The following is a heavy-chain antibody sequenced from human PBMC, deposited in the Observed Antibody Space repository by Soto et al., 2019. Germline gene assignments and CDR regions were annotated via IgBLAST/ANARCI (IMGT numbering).Heavy chain of an antibody. Sequence: GASVKVSCKASGYTFTGYYMHWVRQAPGQGLEWMGWINPNSGGTNYAQKFQGRVTMTRDTSISTAYMELSRLRSDDTAVYYCARVLGSSGYYYATSHDAFDIWGQGTTVTVSS. CDR2: INPNSGGT. CDR3: ARVLGSSGYYYATSHDAFDI. CDR1: GYTFTGYY. D-gene: IGHD3-22*01. J-gene: IGHJ3*02. V-gene: IGHV1-2*02.